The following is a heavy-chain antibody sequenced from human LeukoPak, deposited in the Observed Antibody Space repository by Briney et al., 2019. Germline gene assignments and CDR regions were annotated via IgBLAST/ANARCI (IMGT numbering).Heavy chain of an antibody. CDR3: ARDRSYFIFDY. V-gene: IGHV4-38-2*02. CDR2: VHHSGST. CDR1: DFSISSGYH. Sequence: PSETLSLTCAVSDFSISSGYHWGWVRQPPGKGLEWIGAVHHSGSTYYNPSLKSRVTMSTDTSKSQFSLKLSSLTAADTAVYYCARDRSYFIFDYWGQGTLVTVSS. D-gene: IGHD3-10*01. J-gene: IGHJ4*02.